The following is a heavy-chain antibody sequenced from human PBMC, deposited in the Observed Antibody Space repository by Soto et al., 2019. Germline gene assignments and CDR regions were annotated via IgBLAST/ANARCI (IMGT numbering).Heavy chain of an antibody. J-gene: IGHJ6*02. CDR2: IIPMFGSP. V-gene: IGHV1-69*06. D-gene: IGHD6-19*01. CDR3: ARGGFVAGLYNALDA. Sequence: QVQLVQSGAEVKKAGSSVKVSCKTSGGTLSTNAISWVRQAPGQGLEWMGAIIPMFGSPKYAQKFQGRVTITADNPTSTISMEMISLTSADTAVYYCARGGFVAGLYNALDAWGQGTTVAVSS. CDR1: GGTLSTNA.